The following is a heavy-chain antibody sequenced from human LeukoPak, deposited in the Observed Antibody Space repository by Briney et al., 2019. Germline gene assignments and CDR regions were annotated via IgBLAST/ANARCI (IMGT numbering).Heavy chain of an antibody. V-gene: IGHV4-39*01. J-gene: IGHJ3*02. CDR3: ARRDAALDI. CDR2: IYYSGST. CDR1: GGSISSSSYY. Sequence: PSETLSLTCTVSGGSISSSSYYWGWIRQPPGKGLEWIGSIYYSGSTYYNPSLKSRVTISVDTSKNQFSLKLSSVTAADTAVYYCARRDAALDIWGQGTMVTVSS.